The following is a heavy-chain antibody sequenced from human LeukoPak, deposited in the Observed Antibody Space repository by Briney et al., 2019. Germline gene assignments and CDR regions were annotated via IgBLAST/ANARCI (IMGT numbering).Heavy chain of an antibody. J-gene: IGHJ3*02. V-gene: IGHV1-69*05. Sequence: ASVKVSCKASGGTFSSYAISWVRQAPGQGLEWMGGIIPIFGTANYAQKFQGGVTITTDESTSTAYMELSSLRSEDTAVYYCARVGSFVFGYSYGSSAFDIWGQGTMVTVSS. CDR2: IIPIFGTA. D-gene: IGHD5-18*01. CDR3: ARVGSFVFGYSYGSSAFDI. CDR1: GGTFSSYA.